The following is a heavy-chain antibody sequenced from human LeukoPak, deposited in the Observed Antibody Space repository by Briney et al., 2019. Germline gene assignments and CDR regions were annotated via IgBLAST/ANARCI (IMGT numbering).Heavy chain of an antibody. D-gene: IGHD1-26*01. CDR3: AKDSSGSYYEGFDY. V-gene: IGHV3-9*01. CDR1: GFTFDDYA. CDR2: ISWNSGSI. Sequence: GRSLRLSCAASGFTFDDYAMHWARQAPGKGLEWVSGISWNSGSIGYADSVKGRFTISRDNAKNSLYLQMNSLRAEDTALYYCAKDSSGSYYEGFDYWGQGTLVTVSS. J-gene: IGHJ4*02.